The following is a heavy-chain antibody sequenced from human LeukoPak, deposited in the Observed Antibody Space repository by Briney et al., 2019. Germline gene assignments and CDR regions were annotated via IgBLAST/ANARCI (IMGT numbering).Heavy chain of an antibody. CDR2: INAGNGNT. CDR3: ARGRGNSGYDWPYFDF. CDR1: GYDFTNYA. Sequence: ASVKVSCKASGYDFTNYAIHLVRQAPGQRLEWMGWINAGNGNTKYSQKFQGRVTLTRDTSANTAYMELSSLRSEDTAVYYCARGRGNSGYDWPYFDFWGQGTLVTVSS. J-gene: IGHJ4*02. D-gene: IGHD5-12*01. V-gene: IGHV1-3*01.